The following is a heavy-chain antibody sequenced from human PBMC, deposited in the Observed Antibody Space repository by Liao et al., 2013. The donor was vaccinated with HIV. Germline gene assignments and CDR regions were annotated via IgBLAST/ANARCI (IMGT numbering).Heavy chain of an antibody. CDR2: ISSSGST. CDR1: GEAFSGYY. J-gene: IGHJ3*02. V-gene: IGHV4-34*02. Sequence: QVQLQQWGAGLLKPSETLSLTCAVYGEAFSGYYWNWIRQPPGQGLEWIGRISSSGSTKYNPSLKRRVTLSVDTSKNQFFLNVNSVTAADTAVYYCARGGGGFDIWGQGTVVTVSS. CDR3: ARGGGGFDI.